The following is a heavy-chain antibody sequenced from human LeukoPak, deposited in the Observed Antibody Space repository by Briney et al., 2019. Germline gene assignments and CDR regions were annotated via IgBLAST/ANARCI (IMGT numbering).Heavy chain of an antibody. D-gene: IGHD2-2*01. CDR2: IYHSGST. J-gene: IGHJ3*02. CDR1: GGSISSGYY. V-gene: IGHV4-38-2*02. CDR3: ASVDIVVVPGHDAFDI. Sequence: PSETLSLTCTVSGGSISSGYYWGWIRQPPGKGLEWIGSIYHSGSTYYNPSLKSRVTISVDTSKNQFSLKLSSVTAEDTAVYYCASVDIVVVPGHDAFDIWGQGTMVTVSS.